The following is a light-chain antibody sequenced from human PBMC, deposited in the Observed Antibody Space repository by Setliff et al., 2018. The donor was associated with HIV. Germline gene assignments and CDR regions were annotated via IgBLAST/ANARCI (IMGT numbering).Light chain of an antibody. CDR3: GTWDSALSSGV. J-gene: IGLJ2*01. V-gene: IGLV1-51*01. CDR1: ASNIGNHH. CDR2: DNN. Sequence: QSVLTQPPSLSAAPGQKVTISCSGSASNIGNHHVSWYQHLPGTAPKLLIYDNNKRPSEIPDRFSGSRSAASATLAITGLQTGDEADYYCGTWDSALSSGVFGGGTRSPS.